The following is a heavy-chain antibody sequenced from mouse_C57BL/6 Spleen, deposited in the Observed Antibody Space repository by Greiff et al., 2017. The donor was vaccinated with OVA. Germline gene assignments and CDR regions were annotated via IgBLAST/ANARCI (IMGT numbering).Heavy chain of an antibody. CDR2: INPNNGGT. J-gene: IGHJ1*03. D-gene: IGHD2-4*01. CDR1: GYTFTDYY. V-gene: IGHV1-26*01. Sequence: VQLQQSGPELVKPGASVKISCKASGYTFTDYYMNWVKQSHGKSLEWIGDINPNNGGTSYNQKFKGKATLTVDKSSSTAYMELRSLTSEDSAVYYCARRGYDYDVGYFDVWGTGTTVTVSS. CDR3: ARRGYDYDVGYFDV.